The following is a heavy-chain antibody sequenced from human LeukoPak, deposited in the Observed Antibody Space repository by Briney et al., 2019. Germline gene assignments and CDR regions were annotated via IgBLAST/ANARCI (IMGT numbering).Heavy chain of an antibody. CDR1: GFSLSTSGVG. Sequence: SGPTLVIPAQTITLTCTFSGFSLSTSGVGVGWIRQPPGNALEWLALISWNDDKRYSTSLKSRLTITKNTSKNQVVLTMTNMDPVDTATYYCAHRIEALSTNNWFDPWGQGTLVTVSS. CDR3: AHRIEALSTNNWFDP. D-gene: IGHD3-16*02. J-gene: IGHJ5*02. CDR2: ISWNDDK. V-gene: IGHV2-5*01.